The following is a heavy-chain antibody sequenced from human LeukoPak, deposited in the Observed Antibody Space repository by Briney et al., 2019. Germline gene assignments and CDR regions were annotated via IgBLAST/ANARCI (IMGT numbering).Heavy chain of an antibody. J-gene: IGHJ5*02. CDR3: AKDRLYSSSWYGWFDP. CDR1: GFTFSSYG. Sequence: PGGSLRLSCAASGFTFSSYGMHWVRQAPGKGLEWVAVISYDGSNKYYADSVKGRFTISRDNSKNTLYLQMNSLRAEDTAVYYCAKDRLYSSSWYGWFDPWGQGTLVTVSS. D-gene: IGHD6-13*01. V-gene: IGHV3-30*18. CDR2: ISYDGSNK.